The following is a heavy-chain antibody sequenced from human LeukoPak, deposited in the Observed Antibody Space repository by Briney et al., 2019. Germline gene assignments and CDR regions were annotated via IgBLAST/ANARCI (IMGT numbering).Heavy chain of an antibody. CDR1: GFSFSSYA. J-gene: IGHJ4*02. CDR3: AKDRRRGSSSWYPKSYFDY. CDR2: ISPSGGST. D-gene: IGHD6-13*01. V-gene: IGHV3-23*01. Sequence: GGSLRLSCAASGFSFSSYAMSWVRQASGKGLEWVSAISPSGGSTYFADSVKGRFTISRDNSKNTLYLQMNSLRAEDTAVYYCAKDRRRGSSSWYPKSYFDYWGQGTLVTVSS.